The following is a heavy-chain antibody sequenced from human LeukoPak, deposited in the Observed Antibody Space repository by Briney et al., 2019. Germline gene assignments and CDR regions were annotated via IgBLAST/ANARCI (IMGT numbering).Heavy chain of an antibody. J-gene: IGHJ4*02. Sequence: PSETLSLTCAVYGGSFSGYYWSWIRQPPGKGLEWIGEINHSGSTNYNPSLKSRVTISVDTSKNQFSLKLSSVTAADTAVYYCARGPLTTVTTGGDFDYWGQGTLVTVSS. CDR1: GGSFSGYY. CDR2: INHSGST. V-gene: IGHV4-34*01. CDR3: ARGPLTTVTTGGDFDY. D-gene: IGHD4-17*01.